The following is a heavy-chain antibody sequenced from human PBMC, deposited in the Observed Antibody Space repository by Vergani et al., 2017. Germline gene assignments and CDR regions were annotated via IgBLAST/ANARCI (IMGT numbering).Heavy chain of an antibody. J-gene: IGHJ2*01. D-gene: IGHD2-2*01. CDR3: ARVTQEIVVVPAAYWYFDL. Sequence: QVQLQESGPGLVKPSQTLSLTCTVSGGSISSGSYDWSWIRQPAGKGLGWIGRIYTSGRINYHPSLKSRVTMSVDTSKNQFSLKLSSVTAADTAVYYCARVTQEIVVVPAAYWYFDLWGRGTLVTVSS. CDR1: GGSISSGSYD. CDR2: IYTSGRI. V-gene: IGHV4-61*02.